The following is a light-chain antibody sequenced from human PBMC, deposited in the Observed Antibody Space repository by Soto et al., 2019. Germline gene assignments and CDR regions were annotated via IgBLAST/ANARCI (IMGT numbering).Light chain of an antibody. V-gene: IGLV7-46*01. J-gene: IGLJ1*01. CDR3: LLSYNGPYV. CDR1: TGAVTNGHY. Sequence: QAVETQEPSLTLSPERTVTLTCGSSTGAVTNGHYPYWFQQKPGQAPRTLIYDTTNRHSWTPARFSGSLLGGKAALTLSGAQPEDEAEYYCLLSYNGPYVFGTGTKVTVL. CDR2: DTT.